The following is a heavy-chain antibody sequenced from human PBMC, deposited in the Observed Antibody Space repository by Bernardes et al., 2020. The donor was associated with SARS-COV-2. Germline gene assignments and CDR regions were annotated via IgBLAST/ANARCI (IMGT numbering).Heavy chain of an antibody. J-gene: IGHJ6*02. CDR1: GFTFSSYA. CDR3: AKGPSSYDSSGYFKYYYGMDV. V-gene: IGHV3-23*01. D-gene: IGHD3-22*01. Sequence: GGSLRLSCAASGFTFSSYAMSWVRQAPGKGLEWVSAISGSGGSTYYADSVKGRFTFSRDNSKNTLYLQMNSLRAEDTAVYYCAKGPSSYDSSGYFKYYYGMDVWGQGTTVTVSS. CDR2: ISGSGGST.